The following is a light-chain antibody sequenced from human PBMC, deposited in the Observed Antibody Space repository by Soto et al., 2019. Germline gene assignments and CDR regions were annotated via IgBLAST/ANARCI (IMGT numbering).Light chain of an antibody. J-gene: IGKJ5*01. CDR2: GAS. CDR3: QQRNSFPLT. CDR1: QGISSS. V-gene: IGKV1-9*01. Sequence: DIQLTQSPSFLSASEGDRVTIACRASQGISSSLIWYQQKPGKAPNLLIYGASTLQSGVPSRFSGSGSGTEFTLTISSLQPEDFATYYCQQRNSFPLTFGQGTRLEIK.